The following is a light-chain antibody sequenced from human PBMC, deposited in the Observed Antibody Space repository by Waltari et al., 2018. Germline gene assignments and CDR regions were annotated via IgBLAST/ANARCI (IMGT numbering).Light chain of an antibody. V-gene: IGLV4-69*01. Sequence: QVVVTQSPSASASLGASVQLTCTLSSGPSTYVIAWHQQQPEKGPRYLMKINSDGSHNKGDGIPDRFSGSSSGAERYLTISSLQSEDEADYYCQTWTTGIRVFGAGTKLTVL. CDR3: QTWTTGIRV. CDR1: SGPSTYV. CDR2: INSDGSH. J-gene: IGLJ2*01.